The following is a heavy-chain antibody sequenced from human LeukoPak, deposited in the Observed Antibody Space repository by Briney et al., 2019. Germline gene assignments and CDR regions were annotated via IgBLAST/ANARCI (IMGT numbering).Heavy chain of an antibody. V-gene: IGHV1-8*01. Sequence: ASVKVSCKASGYTFTSYDINWVRQATGQGLEWMGWMNPNSGNTGYAQKFQGRVTMTRNTSISTAYMELSSLRSEDTAVYYCSSNDYSTNRPYYYYGMDVWGQGTTVTVSS. CDR1: GYTFTSYD. CDR2: MNPNSGNT. D-gene: IGHD4-11*01. J-gene: IGHJ6*02. CDR3: SSNDYSTNRPYYYYGMDV.